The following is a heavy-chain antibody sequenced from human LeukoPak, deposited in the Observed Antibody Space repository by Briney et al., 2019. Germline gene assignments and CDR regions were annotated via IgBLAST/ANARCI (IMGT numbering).Heavy chain of an antibody. V-gene: IGHV4-4*07. D-gene: IGHD3-3*01. CDR1: GGSISSYY. CDR2: IYTSGST. CDR3: ARHYDFWSGYYGYFDL. Sequence: PSETLSLTCTVSGGSISSYYWSWIRQPAGKGLEWIGRIYTSGSTNYNPSLKSRVTMSVDTSKNQFSLKLSSVTAADTAVYYCARHYDFWSGYYGYFDLWGRGTLVTVSS. J-gene: IGHJ2*01.